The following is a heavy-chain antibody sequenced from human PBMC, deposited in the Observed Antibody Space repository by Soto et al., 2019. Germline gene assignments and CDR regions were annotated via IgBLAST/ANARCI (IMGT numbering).Heavy chain of an antibody. D-gene: IGHD1-26*01. J-gene: IGHJ6*02. CDR2: ISCRA. Sequence: GSLRLSCAVSGFTFRDYNMGWIRQAPGKGLEWISYISCRAYYADSVKGRFAISRDNTKNSLYLQMNSLRVEDTALYYCARRIVGDTGHAMDVWGQGTTVTVSS. CDR1: GFTFRDYN. CDR3: ARRIVGDTGHAMDV. V-gene: IGHV3-11*01.